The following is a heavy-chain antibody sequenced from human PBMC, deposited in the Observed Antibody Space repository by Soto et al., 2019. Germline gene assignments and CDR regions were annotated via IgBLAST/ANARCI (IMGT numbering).Heavy chain of an antibody. D-gene: IGHD3-10*01. CDR2: VDPNSGGT. Sequence: ASVKVSCKPSGYTFTDLYIHWVRQAPGQGLEWMGWVDPNSGGTKQTQKFQGRLTMTRDTSTGAVYMELYSLRSDDTSVHYCARDNYGPLDYWGQGTLVTVS. CDR1: GYTFTDLY. CDR3: ARDNYGPLDY. V-gene: IGHV1-2*02. J-gene: IGHJ4*02.